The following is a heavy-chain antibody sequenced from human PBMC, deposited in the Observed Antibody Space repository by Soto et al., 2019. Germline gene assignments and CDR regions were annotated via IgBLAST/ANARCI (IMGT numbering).Heavy chain of an antibody. J-gene: IGHJ5*02. Sequence: SVKVSCKASVGTFSSYAIRWVRQAPEQGLEWMGGIIPIFGTANYAQKFQGRVTITADESTSTAYMELSSLRSEDTAVYYCARGSNYYDSSGYMNWFDPWGQGTLVTVSS. CDR2: IIPIFGTA. V-gene: IGHV1-69*13. CDR3: ARGSNYYDSSGYMNWFDP. D-gene: IGHD3-22*01. CDR1: VGTFSSYA.